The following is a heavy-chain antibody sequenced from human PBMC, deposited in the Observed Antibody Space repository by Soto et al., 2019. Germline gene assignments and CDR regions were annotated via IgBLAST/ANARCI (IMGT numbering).Heavy chain of an antibody. CDR1: GFTFSRDG. CDR3: AKERATTTAFDY. Sequence: GGSLRLSCAASGFTFSRDGMSWVRQAPGKGLGWVSLITDNGGSTYYADSVKGRFTISRDNTKNTLFLQMNSLRAEDTAVYYCAKERATTTAFDYWGQGALVTVSS. J-gene: IGHJ4*02. V-gene: IGHV3-23*01. CDR2: ITDNGGST. D-gene: IGHD4-17*01.